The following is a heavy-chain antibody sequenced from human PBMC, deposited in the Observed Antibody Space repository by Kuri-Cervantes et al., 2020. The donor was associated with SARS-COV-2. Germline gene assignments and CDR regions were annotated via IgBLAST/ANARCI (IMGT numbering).Heavy chain of an antibody. J-gene: IGHJ4*02. Sequence: GGSLRLSCAASGFTFSSYWMSWVRQAPGKGLEWVSVIYSGGSTYYADSVKGRFTISRDNSKNTLYLQMNSLRAEDTAVYYCARVVGIRGYFDYWGQGALVTVSS. V-gene: IGHV3-53*01. D-gene: IGHD3-10*01. CDR3: ARVVGIRGYFDY. CDR2: IYSGGST. CDR1: GFTFSSYW.